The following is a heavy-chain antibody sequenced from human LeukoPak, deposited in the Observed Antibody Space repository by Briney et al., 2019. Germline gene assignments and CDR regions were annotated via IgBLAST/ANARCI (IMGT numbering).Heavy chain of an antibody. D-gene: IGHD3-10*01. CDR2: IIPIFGTA. J-gene: IGHJ6*02. CDR3: ARSRGPSLYYYYYGMDV. Sequence: SVKVSCKASGGTFSSYAISWVRQAPGQGLEWMGGIIPIFGTANYAQKFQGRVTITADESTSTAYMELSSLRSEDTAVYYCARSRGPSLYYYYYGMDVWGQGTTVTVSS. V-gene: IGHV1-69*13. CDR1: GGTFSSYA.